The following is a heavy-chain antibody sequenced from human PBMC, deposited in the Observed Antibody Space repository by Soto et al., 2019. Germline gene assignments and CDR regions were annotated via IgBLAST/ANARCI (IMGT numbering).Heavy chain of an antibody. CDR1: GYSFGTSG. V-gene: IGHV1-18*01. D-gene: IGHD3-22*01. J-gene: IGHJ4*02. CDR2: ISAYNGNT. CDR3: ARVGQYYDSSGYAH. Sequence: QVKLVQSGTEVKKPGASMKVSCKASGYSFGTSGISWVRQAPGQGIEWMGWISAYNGNTNYEQKLKIRVTMTTDTSTNTAYLERRSLRSDDTAVYYCARVGQYYDSSGYAHWGQGTLVTVSS.